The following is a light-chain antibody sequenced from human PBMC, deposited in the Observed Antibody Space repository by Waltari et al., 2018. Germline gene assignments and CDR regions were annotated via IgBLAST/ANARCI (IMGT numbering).Light chain of an antibody. CDR3: QKYGTLPAT. CDR1: QSISSY. CDR2: DAS. V-gene: IGKV3-20*01. J-gene: IGKJ1*01. Sequence: EIMLTQSPGTLSLSPGERATLSCRASQSISSYFAWYQHKPGQAPRLLIYDASSRATGIPDRFSGSGSGTDFSLTISRLEPEDFAVYYCQKYGTLPATFGQGTKVEIK.